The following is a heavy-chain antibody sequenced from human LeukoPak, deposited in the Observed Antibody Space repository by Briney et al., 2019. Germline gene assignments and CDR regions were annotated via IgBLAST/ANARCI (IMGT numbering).Heavy chain of an antibody. V-gene: IGHV4-4*07. Sequence: SEPLSLTCTVSGDSISSYYGSWIPQPAGKALEWTGRIYNSGSTNYNPSLKSRVTMSVDTSKNQFSLKLSSVTAADTAVYYCSRLGRSGWRHQLGWFDPWGQGTLVTVSS. CDR2: IYNSGST. CDR3: SRLGRSGWRHQLGWFDP. CDR1: GDSISSYY. D-gene: IGHD6-19*01. J-gene: IGHJ5*02.